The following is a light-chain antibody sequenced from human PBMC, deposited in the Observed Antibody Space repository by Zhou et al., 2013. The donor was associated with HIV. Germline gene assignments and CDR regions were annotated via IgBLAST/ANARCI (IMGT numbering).Light chain of an antibody. CDR2: EVS. V-gene: IGLV2-23*02. CDR3: CSYAGSGTPVV. J-gene: IGLJ2*01. CDR1: SSDVGSYNL. Sequence: QSALTQPASVSGSPGQSITMSCTGTSSDVGSYNLVSWYQQYPGKAPKLMIYEVSKRPSGVSNRFSGSKSGNTASLTISGLQAEDEADYYCCSYAGSGTPVVFGGGTKLTVL.